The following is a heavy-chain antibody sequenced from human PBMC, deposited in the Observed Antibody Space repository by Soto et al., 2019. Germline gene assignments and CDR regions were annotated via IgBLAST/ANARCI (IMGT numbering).Heavy chain of an antibody. Sequence: GESLKISCKGSGYSFTSYWISWVRQMPGKGLEWMGRIDPSDSYTNYSPSFQGHVTISADKSISTAYLQWSSLKASDTAMYYCARRPRYCSSTSCLRGIYYCYGMDVWGQGTTVTVSS. D-gene: IGHD2-2*01. J-gene: IGHJ6*02. V-gene: IGHV5-10-1*01. CDR2: IDPSDSYT. CDR1: GYSFTSYW. CDR3: ARRPRYCSSTSCLRGIYYCYGMDV.